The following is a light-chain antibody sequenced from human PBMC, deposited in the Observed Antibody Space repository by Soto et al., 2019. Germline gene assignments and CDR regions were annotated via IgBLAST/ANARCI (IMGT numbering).Light chain of an antibody. CDR1: QSVSITY. CDR3: QQYGSSPPS. J-gene: IGKJ4*01. V-gene: IGKV3-20*01. Sequence: EIVLTQSPGTLSLSPGERATLSCRASQSVSITYLAWYQQKPGQSPGLLLYGASNRASGIPDRFAGSGSGTDSTLTISRLEPQDFAVYYCQQYGSSPPSFGEGTKVDI. CDR2: GAS.